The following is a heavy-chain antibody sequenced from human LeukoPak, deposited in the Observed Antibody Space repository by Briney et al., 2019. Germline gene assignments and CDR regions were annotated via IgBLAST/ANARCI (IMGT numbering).Heavy chain of an antibody. Sequence: ASVKVSCKASGYTFTGYYMHWVRQAPGQGLEWMGWINPNSGGTNYAQKFQGRVTMTRDTSISTAYMELSRLRSDDTAVYYCARDYYDILTGYLYYFDYWGQGTLVTVSS. V-gene: IGHV1-2*02. CDR3: ARDYYDILTGYLYYFDY. CDR2: INPNSGGT. J-gene: IGHJ4*02. CDR1: GYTFTGYY. D-gene: IGHD3-9*01.